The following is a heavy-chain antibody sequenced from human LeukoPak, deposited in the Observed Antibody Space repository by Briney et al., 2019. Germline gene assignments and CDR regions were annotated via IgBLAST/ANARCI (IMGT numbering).Heavy chain of an antibody. CDR2: VSGSGRNT. CDR1: GFTFSNHA. CDR3: VKSRRVGANQRGLFDY. V-gene: IGHV3-23*01. D-gene: IGHD1-26*01. Sequence: GGSLRLSCAGSGFTFSNHATTWVRQAPGKGLEWVSSVSGSGRNTFYPDSVEGRFTISRDNSKNTVYLQMNSLRADDTAVYYCVKSRRVGANQRGLFDYWGQGTLVTVSP. J-gene: IGHJ4*02.